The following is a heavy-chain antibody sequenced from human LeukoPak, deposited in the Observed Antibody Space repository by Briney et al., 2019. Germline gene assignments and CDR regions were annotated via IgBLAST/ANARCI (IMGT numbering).Heavy chain of an antibody. Sequence: PSETLSLTCTVSGGSISSYYWSWIRQPPGKGLEWIGYIYYSGSTNYNPPLKSRVTMSVDTSKNQFSLKLSSVTAADTAVYYCARSIAVLRYFDWLSNAFDIWGQGTMVTVSS. J-gene: IGHJ3*02. CDR2: IYYSGST. CDR3: ARSIAVLRYFDWLSNAFDI. V-gene: IGHV4-59*12. CDR1: GGSISSYY. D-gene: IGHD3-9*01.